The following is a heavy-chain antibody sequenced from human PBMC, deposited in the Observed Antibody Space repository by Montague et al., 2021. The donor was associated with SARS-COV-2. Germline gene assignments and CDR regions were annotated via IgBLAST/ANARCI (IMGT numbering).Heavy chain of an antibody. D-gene: IGHD2-21*02. CDR3: ASSHCGGDCY. CDR1: GGSISYGSHF. J-gene: IGHJ4*02. Sequence: TLSLTCTVSGGSISYGSHFWTWIRQPAGKGLEWIGRIHTSGSTNYNPSLKSRVAISIDTSKEQFSLELSSVTAADTAVYYCASSHCGGDCYSGQGTLVTVSS. CDR2: IHTSGST. V-gene: IGHV4-61*02.